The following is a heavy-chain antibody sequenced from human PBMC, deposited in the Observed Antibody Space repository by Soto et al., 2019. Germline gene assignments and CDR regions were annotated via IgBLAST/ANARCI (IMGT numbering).Heavy chain of an antibody. CDR3: ARVNHFDC. V-gene: IGHV1-18*01. CDR2: ISAYNANT. J-gene: IGHJ4*02. CDR1: GYTFTSYG. Sequence: QVQLVQSGAEVKKPGASVKVSCKASGYTFTSYGISWVRQAPGQGLEWMGWISAYNANTNYAQKLQVRGTITTGTSTSTAYMELRSLRSDDPSLYCCARVNHFDCWGLGTLVTVSS.